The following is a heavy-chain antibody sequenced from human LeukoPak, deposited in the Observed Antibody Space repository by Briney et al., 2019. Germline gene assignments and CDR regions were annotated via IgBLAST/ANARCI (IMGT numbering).Heavy chain of an antibody. CDR1: GYTFTSYG. D-gene: IGHD2-2*01. CDR3: AREPYCSSTSCPPADY. CDR2: ISAHNGNT. J-gene: IGHJ4*02. Sequence: ASVKVSCKASGYTFTSYGISWVRQAPGQGLEWMGWISAHNGNTNYAQKLQGRVTMTTDTSTSTAYMELRSLRSDDTAVYYCAREPYCSSTSCPPADYWGQGTLVTVSS. V-gene: IGHV1-18*04.